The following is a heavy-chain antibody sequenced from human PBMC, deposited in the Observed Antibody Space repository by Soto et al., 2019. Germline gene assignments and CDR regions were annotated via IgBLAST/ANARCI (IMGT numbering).Heavy chain of an antibody. V-gene: IGHV3-11*01. D-gene: IGHD4-4*01. CDR1: GFTFSDYY. CDR2: IGTSGTNI. Sequence: QVQLVESGGGLVKPGGSLTLSCAASGFTFSDYYMTWIRQAPGKGLEWVSYIGTSGTNIYYADSVRGRFTISRDNARNSLYLQMNNLKAEDTAVYYCAKGGFSNYGTVDHWGQGTLVTVSS. J-gene: IGHJ4*02. CDR3: AKGGFSNYGTVDH.